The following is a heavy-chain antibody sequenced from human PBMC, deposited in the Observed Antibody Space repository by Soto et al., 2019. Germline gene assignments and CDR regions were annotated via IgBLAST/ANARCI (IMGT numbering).Heavy chain of an antibody. D-gene: IGHD1-26*01. CDR3: AHAYGGRSLY. J-gene: IGHJ4*02. CDR1: GFSLTTDRVG. CDR2: IYWDDSK. Sequence: QITLKESGPTLVKPTQTLTLTCTFSGFSLTTDRVGVGWIRQPPGEALEWLAVIYWDDSKTYRPSLESRLTITKDTSKNQVALTMTNMDSLYTATYYCAHAYGGRSLYWGQGPLVTVSS. V-gene: IGHV2-5*02.